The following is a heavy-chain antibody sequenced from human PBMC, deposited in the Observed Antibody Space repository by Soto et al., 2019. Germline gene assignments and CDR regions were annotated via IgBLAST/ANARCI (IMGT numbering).Heavy chain of an antibody. V-gene: IGHV3-21*01. Sequence: PVGSLRLSCAASGFTFRSFTMNWVRQAPGKGLEWVSTISSNSAYIYYTDALRGRFTISRDNAKNSLHLQMNSLRAEDTAVYYCTRDASRDSSARGWFDPWGPGTLVTV. CDR3: TRDASRDSSARGWFDP. D-gene: IGHD6-13*01. CDR1: GFTFRSFT. J-gene: IGHJ5*02. CDR2: ISSNSAYI.